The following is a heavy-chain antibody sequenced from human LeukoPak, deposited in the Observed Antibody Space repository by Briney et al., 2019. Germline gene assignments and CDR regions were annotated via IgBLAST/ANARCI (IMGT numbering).Heavy chain of an antibody. V-gene: IGHV4-39*07. J-gene: IGHJ5*02. CDR1: GGSISSSSYY. Sequence: SETLSLTCTVSGGSISSSSYYWGWIRQPPGKGLEWIGSIYYSGSTYYNPSLKSRVTISVDTSKNQFSLKLSSVTAADTAVYYYARVPRIEAGATGDWFDPWGQGTVVTVSS. CDR2: IYYSGST. D-gene: IGHD6-13*01. CDR3: ARVPRIEAGATGDWFDP.